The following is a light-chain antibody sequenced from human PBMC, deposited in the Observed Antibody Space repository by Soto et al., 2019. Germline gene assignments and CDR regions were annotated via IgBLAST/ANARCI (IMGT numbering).Light chain of an antibody. V-gene: IGLV1-47*01. CDR3: AAWDDSLSGYV. CDR2: RNN. CDR1: SSNIGDNY. Sequence: QSVLTQPPSASGTTGQKVTISCSGSSSNIGDNYVYWHQQLPGTAPKLLIYRNNQRPSGVPDRFSGSKSGTSASLAISGLRSEDEADYYCAAWDDSLSGYVFGPGTKVTVL. J-gene: IGLJ1*01.